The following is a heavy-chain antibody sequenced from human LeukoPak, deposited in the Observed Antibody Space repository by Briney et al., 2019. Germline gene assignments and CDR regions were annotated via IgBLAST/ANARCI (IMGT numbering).Heavy chain of an antibody. V-gene: IGHV3-23*01. CDR3: AKDYQSSGYYAPEGFYFDY. CDR1: GFTFSSYA. D-gene: IGHD3-22*01. Sequence: GGSLRLSCAASGFTFSSYAITWVRQAPGKGLEWVSGISGSGGSTYYADSVKGRFTVSRDNSKNTMYLQMNSLRAEDTAVYYCAKDYQSSGYYAPEGFYFDYWGQGTLVTVSS. CDR2: ISGSGGST. J-gene: IGHJ4*02.